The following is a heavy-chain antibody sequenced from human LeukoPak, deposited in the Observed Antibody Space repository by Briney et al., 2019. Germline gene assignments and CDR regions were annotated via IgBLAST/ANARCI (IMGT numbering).Heavy chain of an antibody. CDR1: GGSFSGYY. D-gene: IGHD5-18*01. CDR3: ARGAPATAMAFDY. CDR2: INHSGST. J-gene: IGHJ4*02. V-gene: IGHV4-34*01. Sequence: SETLSLTCAVYGGSFSGYYWSWIRQPPGKGLEWIGEINHSGSTDYNPSLKSRVTISVDTSKNQFSLKLSSVTAADTAVYYCARGAPATAMAFDYWGQGTLVTVSS.